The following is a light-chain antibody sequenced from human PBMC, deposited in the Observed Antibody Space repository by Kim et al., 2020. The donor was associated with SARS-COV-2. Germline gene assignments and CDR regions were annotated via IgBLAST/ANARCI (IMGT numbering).Light chain of an antibody. CDR3: QQSYSTPPYT. J-gene: IGKJ2*01. CDR2: GAS. V-gene: IGKV1-39*01. Sequence: ATGGDRVIITGRASQSIGSYLNWYQQKPGRAPNLLIFGASNLQSEVPSRFSGSGSGTDFTLTISSLQPEDFATYYCQQSYSTPPYTFGQGTKLEI. CDR1: QSIGSY.